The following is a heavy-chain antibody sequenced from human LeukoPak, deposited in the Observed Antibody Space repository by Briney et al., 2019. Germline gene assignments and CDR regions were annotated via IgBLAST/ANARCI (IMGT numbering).Heavy chain of an antibody. CDR2: INSNGGST. Sequence: GGSLRLSCAASGFTFSNFAMHWVRPAPGKGLEYVSAINSNGGSTYYANSLKGRFTISRDNSKNTLYLQKGSLRADDMAVYYCARGGVVPATSGDYWGQGTLVTVSS. CDR1: GFTFSNFA. J-gene: IGHJ4*02. V-gene: IGHV3-64*01. CDR3: ARGGVVPATSGDY. D-gene: IGHD2-2*01.